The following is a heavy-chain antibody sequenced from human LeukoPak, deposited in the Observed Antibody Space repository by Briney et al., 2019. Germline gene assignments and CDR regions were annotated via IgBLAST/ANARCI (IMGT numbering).Heavy chain of an antibody. Sequence: GGSLRLSCAASGFTFSSYGMHWVRQAPGKGLEWVAVISYDGSNKYYADSVKGRFTISRDNSKNTLYLQMNSLRAEDTAVYYCAKDSSYNWNDYYMDVWGKGTTVTVSS. CDR3: AKDSSYNWNDYYMDV. D-gene: IGHD1-1*01. V-gene: IGHV3-30*18. CDR1: GFTFSSYG. J-gene: IGHJ6*03. CDR2: ISYDGSNK.